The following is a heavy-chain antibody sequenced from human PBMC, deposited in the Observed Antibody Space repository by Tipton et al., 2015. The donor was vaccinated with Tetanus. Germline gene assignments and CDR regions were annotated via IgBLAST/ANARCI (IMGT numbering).Heavy chain of an antibody. Sequence: QSGAEVKKPGASVKVSCETSGYMFTAHYLHWLRQAPGQGLEWMGWINPYAGGIDYAQKFKGRVTITRDRASRTAYMELSSLRSDDTAVYFCARKMMEGIGVFDIWGQGTLVTVSS. D-gene: IGHD2-8*01. J-gene: IGHJ3*02. V-gene: IGHV1-2*02. CDR2: INPYAGGI. CDR3: ARKMMEGIGVFDI. CDR1: GYMFTAHY.